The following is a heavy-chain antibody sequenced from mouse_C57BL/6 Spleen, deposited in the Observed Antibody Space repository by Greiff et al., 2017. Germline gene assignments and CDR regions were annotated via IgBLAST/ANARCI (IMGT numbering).Heavy chain of an antibody. J-gene: IGHJ4*01. Sequence: EVKLVESFVFFFPPVCSLKLSCAASGFTFSDYGMHWVRQAPEKGLERVAYISSGSSTIYYADTVKGRFTISRDNAKNTLFLQMTSLRSEDTAMYYCARNWDERGYAMDYWGQGTSVTVS. CDR1: GFTFSDYG. V-gene: IGHV5-17*01. CDR2: ISSGSSTI. D-gene: IGHD4-1*01. CDR3: ARNWDERGYAMDY.